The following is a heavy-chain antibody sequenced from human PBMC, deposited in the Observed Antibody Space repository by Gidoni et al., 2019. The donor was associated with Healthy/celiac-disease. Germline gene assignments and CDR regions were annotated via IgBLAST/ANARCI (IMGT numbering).Heavy chain of an antibody. CDR2: IYPGDSDT. Sequence: EVQLVQSGAEVNKPGESLKISCKGSGYSFTSYWNGWVRQMHGKGLEWMGIIYPGDSDTRYSPSFQGQVTISADKSISTAYLQWSSLKASDTAMYYCARPNYYDSSGYPQAFDYWGQGTLVTVSS. V-gene: IGHV5-51*01. D-gene: IGHD3-22*01. CDR1: GYSFTSYW. J-gene: IGHJ4*02. CDR3: ARPNYYDSSGYPQAFDY.